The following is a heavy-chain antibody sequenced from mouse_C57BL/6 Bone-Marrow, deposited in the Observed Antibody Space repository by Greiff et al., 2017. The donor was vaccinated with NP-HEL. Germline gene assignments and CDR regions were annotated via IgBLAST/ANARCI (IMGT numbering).Heavy chain of an antibody. CDR3: ARNYGGAWFAY. V-gene: IGHV5-17*01. CDR1: GFTFSDYG. D-gene: IGHD1-1*01. Sequence: DVMLVESGGGLVKPGGSLKLSCAASGFTFSDYGMHWVRQAPEKGLEWVAYISSGSSTIYYADTVKGRFTISRDNAKNTLFLQMTSLRSEDTAMYYCARNYGGAWFAYWGQGTLVTVSA. J-gene: IGHJ3*01. CDR2: ISSGSSTI.